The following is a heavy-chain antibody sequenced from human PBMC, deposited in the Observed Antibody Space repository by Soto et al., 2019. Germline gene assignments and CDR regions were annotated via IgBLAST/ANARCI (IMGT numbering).Heavy chain of an antibody. J-gene: IGHJ6*02. Sequence: ASVKVSCKASGYTFTSYYMHWVRQAPGEGLEWMGIINPSGGSTSYAQKFQGRVTMTRDTSTSTVYMELSSLRSEDTAVYYCARDGGYSSGWYYYYYYYGMDVWGQGTTVTVSS. CDR3: ARDGGYSSGWYYYYYYYGMDV. D-gene: IGHD6-19*01. V-gene: IGHV1-46*01. CDR2: INPSGGST. CDR1: GYTFTSYY.